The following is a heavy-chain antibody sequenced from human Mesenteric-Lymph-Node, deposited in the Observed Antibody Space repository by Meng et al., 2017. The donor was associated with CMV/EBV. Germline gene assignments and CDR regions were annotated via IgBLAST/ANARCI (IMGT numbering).Heavy chain of an antibody. CDR1: GYTFTSYY. D-gene: IGHD4/OR15-4a*01. V-gene: IGHV1-46*01. CDR2: INPSGGST. Sequence: ASVKVSCKASGYTFTSYYMHWVRQAPGQGLEWMGIINPSGGSTSYAQKFQGRVTMTRDTSTSTVYMELSSLRSEDTAVYYCAREGPMVPTSGDAFDIWGQGTMVTVSS. CDR3: AREGPMVPTSGDAFDI. J-gene: IGHJ3*02.